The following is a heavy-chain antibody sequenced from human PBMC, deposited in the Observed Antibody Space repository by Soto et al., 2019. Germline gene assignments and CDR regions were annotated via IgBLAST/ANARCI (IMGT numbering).Heavy chain of an antibody. J-gene: IGHJ4*02. CDR1: GYTFTSYY. D-gene: IGHD1-26*01. CDR3: ARGGATTASPLDY. V-gene: IGHV1-46*01. Sequence: ASVKVSCKGSGYTFTSYYMHWVRQAPGQGLEWMGIINPSGGSTSYEQKFQGRVTMTRDTSTSTVYMELSSLRSEDTAVYYCARGGATTASPLDYWGKETLVPVP. CDR2: INPSGGST.